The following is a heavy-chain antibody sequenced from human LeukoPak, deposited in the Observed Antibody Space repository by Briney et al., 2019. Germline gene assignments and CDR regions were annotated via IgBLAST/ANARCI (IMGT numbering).Heavy chain of an antibody. CDR3: ARVPRELGAY. CDR2: INPNSGNT. D-gene: IGHD3-16*01. Sequence: ASVKVSCKASGYTFTSYDINWVRQATGQGLEWMGFINPNSGNTGYAQKFQGRVTMTRNTSISTAYMELSSLRSEDTALYYCARVPRELGAYWGQGTLVTVSS. J-gene: IGHJ4*02. V-gene: IGHV1-8*01. CDR1: GYTFTSYD.